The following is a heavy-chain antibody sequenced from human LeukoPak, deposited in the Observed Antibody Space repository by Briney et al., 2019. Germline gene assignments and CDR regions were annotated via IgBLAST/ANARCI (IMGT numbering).Heavy chain of an antibody. Sequence: GGSLRLSCAASGFTVSSNYMSWVRQAPGKGLEWVSVIYGGGSTYYGDSVKGRCTISRDNSTNTLSLQMTRLSAEDTAVYYCARGLKSSPGRSSFDSWGPGTLVTVSS. CDR1: GFTVSSNY. CDR3: ARGLKSSPGRSSFDS. CDR2: IYGGGST. V-gene: IGHV3-53*01. D-gene: IGHD5/OR15-5a*01. J-gene: IGHJ4*01.